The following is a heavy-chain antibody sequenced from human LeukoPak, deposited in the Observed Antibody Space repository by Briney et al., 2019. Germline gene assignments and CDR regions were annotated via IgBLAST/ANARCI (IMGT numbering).Heavy chain of an antibody. J-gene: IGHJ3*02. CDR2: ISGSGGST. CDR1: GLTFGNYA. D-gene: IGHD3-10*01. Sequence: GGSLRLSCAASGLTFGNYAMSWVRQAPGRGLEWVSSISGSGGSTPYADSVKGRFTTSRDNSKSTMFLQVNSLRAEDTAVYYCAKGSTYFYGSGTSDDAFDIWGQGTMVTVSS. V-gene: IGHV3-23*01. CDR3: AKGSTYFYGSGTSDDAFDI.